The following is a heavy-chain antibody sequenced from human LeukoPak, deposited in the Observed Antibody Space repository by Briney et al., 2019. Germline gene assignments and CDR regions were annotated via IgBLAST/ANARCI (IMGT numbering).Heavy chain of an antibody. Sequence: SETLSLTCAVSGGSISSGGYSWSWIRQPPGKGLEWIGYIYHSGSTYYNPSLKSRVTISVDRSKNQFSLKLSSVTAADTAVYYRAREYSSSLGRAFDIWGQGTMVTVSS. CDR1: GGSISSGGYS. J-gene: IGHJ3*02. V-gene: IGHV4-30-2*01. CDR3: AREYSSSLGRAFDI. D-gene: IGHD6-6*01. CDR2: IYHSGST.